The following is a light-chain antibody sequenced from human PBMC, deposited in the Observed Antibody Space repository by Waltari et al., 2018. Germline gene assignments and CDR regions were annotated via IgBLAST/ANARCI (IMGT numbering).Light chain of an antibody. J-gene: IGKJ4*01. CDR3: QQVSSYPL. V-gene: IGKV1-9*01. CDR2: GTI. Sequence: DIQLTQSPSFLSASVGDRVTITCRASQGISSYLAWYQQKPGKAPKLLIYGTITLQSGVPSRFSASGSGTEFTLTISSLQPEDFATYYCQQVSSYPLFGGGTKVEIK. CDR1: QGISSY.